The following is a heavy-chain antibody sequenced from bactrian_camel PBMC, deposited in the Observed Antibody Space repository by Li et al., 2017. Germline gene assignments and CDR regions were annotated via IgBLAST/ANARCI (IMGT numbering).Heavy chain of an antibody. CDR1: GNTYTPDC. Sequence: VQLVESGGGSVQAGGSLRLSCEVTGNTYTPDCMGWFRQAPGKGREGIAAISSTGTKSVLPSVKDRFTISVDNAKNTLYLQINSLKPEDSATYYCAAGQGVGWCPDVIRVGAEPDFDYWGHGTQVTVS. D-gene: IGHD5*01. CDR2: ISSTGTKS. V-gene: IGHV3S6*01. CDR3: AAGQGVGWCPDVIRVGAEPDFDY. J-gene: IGHJ6*01.